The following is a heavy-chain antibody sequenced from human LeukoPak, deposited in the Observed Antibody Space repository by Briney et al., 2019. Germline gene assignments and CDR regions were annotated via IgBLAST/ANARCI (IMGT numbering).Heavy chain of an antibody. V-gene: IGHV3-23*01. J-gene: IGHJ4*02. Sequence: PGGSLRLSCAASGFTFSSYGMHWVRQAPGKGPEWVSGITASAVSTYYADSVKGRFTISRDNSKNTLYLQMNSLRVEDTAVYYCVAERGAAALGDFDYWGQGTLVTVSS. D-gene: IGHD6-13*01. CDR2: ITASAVST. CDR1: GFTFSSYG. CDR3: VAERGAAALGDFDY.